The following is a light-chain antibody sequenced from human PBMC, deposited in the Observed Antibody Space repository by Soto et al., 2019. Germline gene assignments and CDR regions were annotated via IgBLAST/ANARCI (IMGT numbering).Light chain of an antibody. Sequence: IVLTQSPGTLSLSPGERATLSCRASQSVSSSYLAWYQQKPGPAPRLLIYGASSRATGIPDRFSGSGSGRDFTLTISRLESEDFAVYYCQQYGSSPGTFGQGTKVDIK. CDR1: QSVSSSY. CDR3: QQYGSSPGT. J-gene: IGKJ1*01. CDR2: GAS. V-gene: IGKV3-20*01.